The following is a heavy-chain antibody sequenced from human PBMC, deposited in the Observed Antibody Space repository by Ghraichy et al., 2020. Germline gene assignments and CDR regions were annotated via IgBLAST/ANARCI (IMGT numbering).Heavy chain of an antibody. CDR3: ARALSAAHFDD. CDR1: GYTFTSYA. CDR2: VNTRYGNT. D-gene: IGHD1-26*01. Sequence: ASVKVSCKASGYTFTSYAIHWMRQAPGQRLDWMGWVNTRYGNTKYSQKFQGRVTITRDTSATTAYMELSSLTSEDTAVYYCARALSAAHFDDWGQGTLVTVSS. J-gene: IGHJ4*02. V-gene: IGHV1-3*04.